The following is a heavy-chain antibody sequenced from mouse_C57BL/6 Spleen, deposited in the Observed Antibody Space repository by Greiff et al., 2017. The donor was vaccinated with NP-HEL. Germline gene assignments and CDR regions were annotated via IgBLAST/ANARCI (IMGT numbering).Heavy chain of an antibody. CDR3: ARDYDYDGAMDY. CDR1: GYAFSSSW. V-gene: IGHV1-82*01. D-gene: IGHD2-4*01. J-gene: IGHJ4*01. Sequence: VKLQESGPELVKPGASVKISCKASGYAFSSSWMNWVKQRPGKGLEWIGRIYPGDGDTNYNGKFKGKATLTADKSSSPAYMQLSSLTSEDSAVYFCARDYDYDGAMDYWGQGTSVTVSS. CDR2: IYPGDGDT.